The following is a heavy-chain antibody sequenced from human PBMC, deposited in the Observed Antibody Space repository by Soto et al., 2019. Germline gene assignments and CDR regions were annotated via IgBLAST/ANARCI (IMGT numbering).Heavy chain of an antibody. CDR2: ISYDGSNK. V-gene: IGHV3-30*18. J-gene: IGHJ6*02. CDR1: GFTFSSYG. Sequence: QVQLVESGGGVVQPGRSLRLSCAASGFTFSSYGMHWVRQAPGKGLEWVAVISYDGSNKYYADSVKGRLTISRDNSKNTLYLQMNSLRAEDTAVYYCAKDHRNYYGMDVWGQGTTVTVSS. CDR3: AKDHRNYYGMDV.